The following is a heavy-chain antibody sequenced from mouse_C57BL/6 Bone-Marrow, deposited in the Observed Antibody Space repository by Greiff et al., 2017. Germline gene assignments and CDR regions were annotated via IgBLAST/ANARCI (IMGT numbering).Heavy chain of an antibody. CDR1: GYTFTSYW. J-gene: IGHJ4*01. CDR3: ASYYGSSPCYAMDY. V-gene: IGHV1-59*01. D-gene: IGHD1-1*01. Sequence: VQLQQPGAEPVRPGTSVKLSCKASGYTFTSYWMHWVKQRPGQGLEWIGVIDPSDSYTNYNQKFKGKATLTVDTSSSTAYMQLSSLTSEDSAVYYCASYYGSSPCYAMDYWGQGTSVTVSS. CDR2: IDPSDSYT.